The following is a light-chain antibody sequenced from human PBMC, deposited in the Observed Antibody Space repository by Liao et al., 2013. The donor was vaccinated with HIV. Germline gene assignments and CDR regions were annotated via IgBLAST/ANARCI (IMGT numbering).Light chain of an antibody. Sequence: SYELTQPPSVSVSPGQTATITCSGHKLVDTYACWYQQKPGQSPVLVIYQDTKRPSGIPERFSGSSSGNTATLTISGTQAMDEADYYCQAWDSSTRYVFGTGTKVTVL. CDR1: KLVDTY. V-gene: IGLV3-1*01. CDR2: QDT. CDR3: QAWDSSTRYV. J-gene: IGLJ1*01.